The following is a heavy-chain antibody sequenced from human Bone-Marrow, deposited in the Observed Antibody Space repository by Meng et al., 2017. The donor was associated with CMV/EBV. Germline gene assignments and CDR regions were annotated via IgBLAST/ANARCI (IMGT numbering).Heavy chain of an antibody. CDR2: INHSGST. J-gene: IGHJ5*02. V-gene: IGHV4-34*01. Sequence: SETLSLTCAVYGGSFSGYYWSWNRQPPGKGLEWVGEINHSGSTNYNPSLKSRVTISVDTSKNQFSLKLSSVTAADTAVYYCAREKGNYGGAYNWFDPWGQGTLVTVSS. CDR3: AREKGNYGGAYNWFDP. CDR1: GGSFSGYY. D-gene: IGHD4-23*01.